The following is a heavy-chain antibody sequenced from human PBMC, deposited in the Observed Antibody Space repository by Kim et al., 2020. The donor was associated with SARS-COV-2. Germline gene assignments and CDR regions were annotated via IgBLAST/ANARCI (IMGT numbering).Heavy chain of an antibody. CDR1: GFTFSSYA. J-gene: IGHJ4*02. Sequence: GGSLRLSCAASGFTFSSYAMSWVRQAPGKGLEWVSVIYSGGSSTYYADSVKGRFTISRDNSKNTLYLQMNSLRAEDTAVYYCAKGGDGYHFDYWGQGTLVTVSS. CDR2: IYSGGSST. CDR3: AKGGDGYHFDY. D-gene: IGHD2-21*01. V-gene: IGHV3-23*03.